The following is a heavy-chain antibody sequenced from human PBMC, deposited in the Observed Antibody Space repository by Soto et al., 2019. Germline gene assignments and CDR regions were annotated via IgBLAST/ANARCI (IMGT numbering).Heavy chain of an antibody. CDR3: ARGGIVAVPATLPSDHEYTKGRLDS. Sequence: QVQLAQSGAEVRKPGSSVKVSCRTSGGAFSDFAFSWVRQAPGQGLEWMGGIIPMFAASKYAQRFQGRVSITAYTSTRTVYLELSSLTPHDTPVYSCARGGIVAVPATLPSDHEYTKGRLDSWGQGTLVSV. V-gene: IGHV1-69*06. CDR2: IIPMFAAS. D-gene: IGHD2-21*02. J-gene: IGHJ4*02. CDR1: GGAFSDFA.